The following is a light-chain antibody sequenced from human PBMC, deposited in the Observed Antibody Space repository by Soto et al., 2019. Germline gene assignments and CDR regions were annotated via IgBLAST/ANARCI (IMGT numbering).Light chain of an antibody. CDR3: SSFTSSSTFV. Sequence: QSALAQPASVSGSRGQSITISCTGTSSDVGRYNYVSWFQQHPGKVHKLIIYDVSIWPSGVSDLFSGSKSGNTASLTISGLQPEDEADYYCSSFTSSSTFVFGTGTKVTVL. V-gene: IGLV2-14*03. J-gene: IGLJ1*01. CDR2: DVS. CDR1: SSDVGRYNY.